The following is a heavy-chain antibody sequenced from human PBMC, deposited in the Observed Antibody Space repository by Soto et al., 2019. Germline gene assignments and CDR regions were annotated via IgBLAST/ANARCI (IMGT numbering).Heavy chain of an antibody. D-gene: IGHD2-2*01. Sequence: ASVKVSCKASGYTFTSYGISWVRQAPGQGLEWMGWISAYNGNTNYAQKLQGRVTMTTDTSTSTAYMELRSLRSDDTAVYYCARGPQIYSSSTSCYASDYWGQGTLVTVSS. J-gene: IGHJ4*02. CDR1: GYTFTSYG. V-gene: IGHV1-18*01. CDR2: ISAYNGNT. CDR3: ARGPQIYSSSTSCYASDY.